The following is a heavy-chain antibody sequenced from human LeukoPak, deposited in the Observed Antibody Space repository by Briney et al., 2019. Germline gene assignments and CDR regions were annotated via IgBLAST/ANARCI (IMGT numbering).Heavy chain of an antibody. J-gene: IGHJ6*03. V-gene: IGHV3-11*01. D-gene: IGHD3-10*01. CDR3: AKDTPSGYYYGSGRLRIYYYYMDV. CDR2: ISSSGSTV. Sequence: YISSSGSTVYYADSVKGRFIISRDNAKNSLYLQMNSLRAEDTALYYCAKDTPSGYYYGSGRLRIYYYYMDVWGKGTTVTISS.